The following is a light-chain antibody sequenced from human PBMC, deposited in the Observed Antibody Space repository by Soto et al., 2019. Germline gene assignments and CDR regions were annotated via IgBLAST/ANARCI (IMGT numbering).Light chain of an antibody. CDR1: QSVSSN. Sequence: EVVMTQSPATLSVSPGERATLSCRASQSVSSNLAWFQQKPGQAPRLVIYDASTRATGIPARFSVSGSGTEFTLIISSLQSEDCAVYYCQQYNHWWTFGQGTKV. J-gene: IGKJ1*01. CDR3: QQYNHWWT. V-gene: IGKV3-15*01. CDR2: DAS.